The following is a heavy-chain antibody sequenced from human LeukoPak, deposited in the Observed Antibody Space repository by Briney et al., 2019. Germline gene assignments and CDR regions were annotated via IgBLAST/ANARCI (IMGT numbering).Heavy chain of an antibody. CDR1: GGSISSYY. CDR3: AREDSSGYTPYYFDY. V-gene: IGHV4-59*01. Sequence: SETLSLTCTVSGGSISSYYRSWIRQPPGKGLEWIGYIYYSGSTNYNPSLKSRVTISVDTSKNQFSLKLSSVTAADTAVYYCAREDSSGYTPYYFDYWGQGTLVTVSS. CDR2: IYYSGST. D-gene: IGHD5-18*01. J-gene: IGHJ4*02.